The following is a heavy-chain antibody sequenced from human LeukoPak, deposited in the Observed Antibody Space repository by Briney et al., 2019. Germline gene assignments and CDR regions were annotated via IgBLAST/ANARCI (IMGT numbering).Heavy chain of an antibody. Sequence: PSETLSLTCTVSGGSISSSSYYWGWIRQPPGKGQEWIGSIYYSGSTYYNPSLKSRVTISVDTSKNQFSLKLSSVTAADTAVYYCARQVRGSRSWFEPWGQGTLATVSS. CDR2: IYYSGST. J-gene: IGHJ5*02. CDR1: GGSISSSSYY. CDR3: ARQVRGSRSWFEP. V-gene: IGHV4-39*01. D-gene: IGHD3-10*01.